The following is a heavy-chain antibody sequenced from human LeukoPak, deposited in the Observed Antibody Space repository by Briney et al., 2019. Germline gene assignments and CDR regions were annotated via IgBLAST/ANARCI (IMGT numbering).Heavy chain of an antibody. D-gene: IGHD1-26*01. V-gene: IGHV4-39*01. CDR2: IYYSGST. J-gene: IGHJ4*02. Sequence: PSETLSLTCTVSGGSISSSSYYWGWIRQPPGKGLDWIGGIYYSGSTYYNPSLKSRVTISIDTSKNQFSLKLSSVTAADTAVYYCARQGGVGATAFDDYWGQGTLVTVSS. CDR1: GGSISSSSYY. CDR3: ARQGGVGATAFDDY.